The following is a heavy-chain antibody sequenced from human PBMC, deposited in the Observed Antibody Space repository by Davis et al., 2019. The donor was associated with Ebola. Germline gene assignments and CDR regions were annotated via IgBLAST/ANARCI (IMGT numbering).Heavy chain of an antibody. CDR2: ISSSGSTI. Sequence: GESLKISCAASGFTFSSYEMNWVRQAPGKGLEWVSYISSSGSTIYYADSVKGRFTISRDNAKNSLYLQMNSLRAEDTALYYCAKDRGRRDLYGEFDYWGQGTLVTVSS. J-gene: IGHJ4*02. CDR3: AKDRGRRDLYGEFDY. V-gene: IGHV3-48*03. CDR1: GFTFSSYE. D-gene: IGHD1-26*01.